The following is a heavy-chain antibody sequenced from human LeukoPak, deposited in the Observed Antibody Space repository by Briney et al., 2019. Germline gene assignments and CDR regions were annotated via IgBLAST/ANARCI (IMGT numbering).Heavy chain of an antibody. CDR2: IYYSGST. J-gene: IGHJ4*02. CDR1: GGSISSSNYY. D-gene: IGHD1-26*01. Sequence: SETLSLTCTVSGGSISSSNYYWGWIRQPPGKGLERIGTIYYSGSTYYTPSLKSRVTISVDTSKNQFSLNLSSVTAADTAVYYCARHPKKLRTGSAGEFDYWGQGTLVTVSS. V-gene: IGHV4-39*01. CDR3: ARHPKKLRTGSAGEFDY.